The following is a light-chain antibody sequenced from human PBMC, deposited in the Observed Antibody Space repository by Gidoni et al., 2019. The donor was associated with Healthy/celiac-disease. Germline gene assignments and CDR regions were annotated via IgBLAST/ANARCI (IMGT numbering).Light chain of an antibody. CDR1: QSLLHSNGYNY. V-gene: IGKV2-28*01. CDR3: MQALQTPWT. CDR2: LGS. J-gene: IGKJ1*01. Sequence: DIVMTQSPLSLPVTPGEPASISCRSSQSLLHSNGYNYLDWYLQKPGQSPQLLIDLGSNRASGVPDRFSGSGSGTDFTLKISRVEAEDVGVYYCMQALQTPWTFGQGTKVETK.